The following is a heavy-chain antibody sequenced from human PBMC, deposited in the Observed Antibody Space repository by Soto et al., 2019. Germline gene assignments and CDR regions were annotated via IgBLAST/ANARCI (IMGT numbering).Heavy chain of an antibody. V-gene: IGHV3-30*18. Sequence: QVQLVESGGGVVQPGRSLRLSCAASGFTFSSYGMHWVRQAPGKGLEWVAVISYDGSNKYYADSVKGRFTISRDNSKNTVYLQMNSLRPEDTAVYYCAKERNPPIAVFGGYYYGMDVWGQGTTVTVSS. D-gene: IGHD6-19*01. CDR1: GFTFSSYG. CDR2: ISYDGSNK. CDR3: AKERNPPIAVFGGYYYGMDV. J-gene: IGHJ6*02.